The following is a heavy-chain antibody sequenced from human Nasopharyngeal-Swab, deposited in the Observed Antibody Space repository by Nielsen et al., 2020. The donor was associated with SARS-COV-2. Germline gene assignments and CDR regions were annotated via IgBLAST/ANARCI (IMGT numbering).Heavy chain of an antibody. D-gene: IGHD6-19*01. J-gene: IGHJ4*02. CDR2: FSGSSGKT. CDR3: AKDGGGWYTSGWYYFDY. V-gene: IGHV3-23*01. CDR1: GFAFSSYA. Sequence: GGSLRLSCAASGFAFSSYAMSWVRQTPGKGLEWVSSFSGSSGKTYYADYVKGRFTISRDTSKNTLYLQMNSLRADDTAVYYWAKDGGGWYTSGWYYFDYWGQGTLVTVSS.